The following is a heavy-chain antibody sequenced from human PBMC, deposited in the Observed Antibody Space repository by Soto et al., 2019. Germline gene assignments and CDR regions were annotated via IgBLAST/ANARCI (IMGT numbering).Heavy chain of an antibody. CDR1: GGSFSGYY. V-gene: IGHV4-34*01. J-gene: IGHJ6*02. CDR2: INHSGST. Sequence: SETLSLTCAVYGGSFSGYYWSWIRQPPGKGLEWIGEINHSGSTNYNPSLKSRVTISVDTSKNQFSLKLSSVTAADTTVYYCASRRNYYYYYGMDVWGQGTTVTVSS. CDR3: ASRRNYYYYYGMDV.